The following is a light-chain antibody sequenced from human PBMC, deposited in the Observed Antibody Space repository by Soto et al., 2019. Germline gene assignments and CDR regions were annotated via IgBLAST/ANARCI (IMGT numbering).Light chain of an antibody. CDR1: ESLSTY. CDR3: QSYNDWPFT. V-gene: IGKV3-15*01. Sequence: EIVMTQSPATLSVSPGERVTLSCRASESLSTYLAWYQQKPCQAPRLLIYGASTKATGIPARFSGSGSATDFTLTISSLQSKDFAVYYCQSYNDWPFTFGQGTKLEI. CDR2: GAS. J-gene: IGKJ2*01.